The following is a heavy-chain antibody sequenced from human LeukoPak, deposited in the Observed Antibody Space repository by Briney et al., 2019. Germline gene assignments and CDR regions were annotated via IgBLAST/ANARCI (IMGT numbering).Heavy chain of an antibody. Sequence: SETLSLTCAVSGGSISSGGYSWSWIRQPPGKGLEWIGYIYHSGSTNYNPSLKSRVTISVDTSKNQFSLKLSSVTAADTAVYYCARLRVTSQYNWFDPWGQGTLVTVSS. V-gene: IGHV4-30-2*01. J-gene: IGHJ5*02. D-gene: IGHD2-21*02. CDR1: GGSISSGGYS. CDR3: ARLRVTSQYNWFDP. CDR2: IYHSGST.